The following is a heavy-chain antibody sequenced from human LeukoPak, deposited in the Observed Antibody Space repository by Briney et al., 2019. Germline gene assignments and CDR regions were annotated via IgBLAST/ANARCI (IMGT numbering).Heavy chain of an antibody. Sequence: GGSLRLSCAASGVTFSNAWMNWVRQAPGKGLEWDGRIKSKTDGGTTDYAAPVKGRFTISRDDSKNTLYLQMNSLKTEDTAVYYCTTAPPGYSRWGQGTLVTVSS. J-gene: IGHJ4*02. CDR1: GVTFSNAW. CDR2: IKSKTDGGTT. CDR3: TTAPPGYSR. V-gene: IGHV3-15*07. D-gene: IGHD6-13*01.